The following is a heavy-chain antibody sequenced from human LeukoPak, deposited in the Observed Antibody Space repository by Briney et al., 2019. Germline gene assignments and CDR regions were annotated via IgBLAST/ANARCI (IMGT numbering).Heavy chain of an antibody. V-gene: IGHV3-30-3*01. CDR2: ISYDGSNK. J-gene: IGHJ4*02. CDR1: GFTFSSYA. Sequence: GGSLRLSCAASGFTFSSYAMHWVRQAPGKGLEGVAVISYDGSNKYYADSVKGRFTISRDNPKNTVYLKMNSLRAEDTAVYYCAREFYDSSGYNDYWGQGTLVTVSS. D-gene: IGHD3-22*01. CDR3: AREFYDSSGYNDY.